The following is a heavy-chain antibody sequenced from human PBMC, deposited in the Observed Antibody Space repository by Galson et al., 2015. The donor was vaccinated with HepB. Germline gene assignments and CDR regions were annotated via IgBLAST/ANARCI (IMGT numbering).Heavy chain of an antibody. Sequence: ETLSLTCAVSSGSISSSHWWSWVRQPPGKGLEWIGEIYHSGNTNYNPSLKSRVTISLDMSNNQSSLRLSPVTAADTAVYYCARGVGSYDLWSGWATDGWFDPWGQGTLVTVSS. J-gene: IGHJ5*02. D-gene: IGHD3-3*01. CDR1: SGSISSSHW. CDR2: IYHSGNT. V-gene: IGHV4-4*02. CDR3: ARGVGSYDLWSGWATDGWFDP.